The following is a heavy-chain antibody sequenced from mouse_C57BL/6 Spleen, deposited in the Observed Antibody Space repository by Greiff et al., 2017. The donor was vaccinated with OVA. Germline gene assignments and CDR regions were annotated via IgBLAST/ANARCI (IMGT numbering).Heavy chain of an antibody. J-gene: IGHJ2*01. Sequence: EVQVVESGGGLVKPGGSLKLSCAASGFTFSDYGMHWVRQAPEKGLEWVAYISSGSSTIYYADTVKGRFTISRDNAKNTLFLQMTSLTAKNTARNYCARDDYGSSFDYWGQGTTLTVSS. V-gene: IGHV5-17*01. D-gene: IGHD1-1*01. CDR2: ISSGSSTI. CDR1: GFTFSDYG. CDR3: ARDDYGSSFDY.